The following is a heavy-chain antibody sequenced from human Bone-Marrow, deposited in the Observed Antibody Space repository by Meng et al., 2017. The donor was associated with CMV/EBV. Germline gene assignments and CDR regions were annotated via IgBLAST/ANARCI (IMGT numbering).Heavy chain of an antibody. D-gene: IGHD1-26*01. CDR3: ASLGGSARYYYYYGMDG. V-gene: IGHV3-23*01. CDR2: ISGSGGST. J-gene: IGHJ6*02. CDR1: GFTFSSYA. Sequence: GESLKISCAASGFTFSSYAMSWVRQAPGKGLEWVSAISGSGGSTYYADSVKGRFTISRDNSRNTLYLQMNSLRAEVTAVYYCASLGGSARYYYYYGMDGWGQGTTVTVSS.